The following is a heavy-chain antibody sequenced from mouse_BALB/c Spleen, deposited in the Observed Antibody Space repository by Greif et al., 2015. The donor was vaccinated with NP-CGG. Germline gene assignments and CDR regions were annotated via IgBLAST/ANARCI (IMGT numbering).Heavy chain of an antibody. Sequence: EVKLVESGGGLVQPGGSRKLSCAASGFTFSSLGMHWVRQAPEKGLEWVAYISSGSSTIYYADTVKGRFTISSDNPRNPLFLQMTSLRSEDTAMYYCARDYGRSYAMDYWGQGTSVTVSS. D-gene: IGHD1-1*01. V-gene: IGHV5-17*02. CDR1: GFTFSSLG. CDR3: ARDYGRSYAMDY. J-gene: IGHJ4*01. CDR2: ISSGSSTI.